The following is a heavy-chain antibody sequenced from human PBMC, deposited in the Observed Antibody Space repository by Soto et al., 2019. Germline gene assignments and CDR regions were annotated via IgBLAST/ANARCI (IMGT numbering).Heavy chain of an antibody. CDR2: IYYSGST. D-gene: IGHD3-22*01. Sequence: QLQLQESGPGLVKPSETLSLTCTVSGGSISSSSYYWGWIRQPPGKGLEWIGSIYYSGSTYYNPSLKSRVTISVDTSKNQFSLKLSSVTAADTAVYYCARLPYYYELYGMDVWGQGTTVTVSS. J-gene: IGHJ6*02. V-gene: IGHV4-39*01. CDR1: GGSISSSSYY. CDR3: ARLPYYYELYGMDV.